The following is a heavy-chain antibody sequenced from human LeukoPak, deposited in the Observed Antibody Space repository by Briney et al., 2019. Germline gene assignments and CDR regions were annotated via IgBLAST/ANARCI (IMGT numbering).Heavy chain of an antibody. Sequence: GGSLRLSCAASGFTFSSYSMSWVRQAPGKGLEWVSSISSSSGYIYYADSVRGRFTISRDNAKNSLYLQMNSLRAEDTAVYYCASGSSTRGYFDYWGQGTLVTVSS. CDR1: GFTFSSYS. CDR3: ASGSSTRGYFDY. J-gene: IGHJ4*02. D-gene: IGHD1-26*01. V-gene: IGHV3-21*01. CDR2: ISSSSGYI.